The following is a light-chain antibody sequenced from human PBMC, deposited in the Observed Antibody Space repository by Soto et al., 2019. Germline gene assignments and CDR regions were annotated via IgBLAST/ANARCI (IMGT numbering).Light chain of an antibody. J-gene: IGKJ1*01. CDR2: MAS. V-gene: IGKV1-5*03. Sequence: DIPMTQSPSTLSASVGDRVTITCRASESVSMSLAWYQHKAGKAPKLLIYMASSLESGVPPRFSGFGSGTESTLTISSLQPDDFATYYCQQYNSLPWTFGQGTKVEIK. CDR1: ESVSMS. CDR3: QQYNSLPWT.